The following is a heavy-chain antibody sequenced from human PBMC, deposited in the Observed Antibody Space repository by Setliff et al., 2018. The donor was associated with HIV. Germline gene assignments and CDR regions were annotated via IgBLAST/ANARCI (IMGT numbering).Heavy chain of an antibody. CDR1: GFTFSSYS. CDR3: AKDRLLDGSSWYYLDY. D-gene: IGHD6-13*01. Sequence: PGGSLRLSCLASGFTFSSYSMHWVRQTPGKGFEYVSGINGNGQTTYYGDSVKGRLSVSRDNSKNTLYLQMNSLRPEDTALYYCAKDRLLDGSSWYYLDYWGQGTLVTVSS. V-gene: IGHV3-64*04. J-gene: IGHJ4*02. CDR2: INGNGQTT.